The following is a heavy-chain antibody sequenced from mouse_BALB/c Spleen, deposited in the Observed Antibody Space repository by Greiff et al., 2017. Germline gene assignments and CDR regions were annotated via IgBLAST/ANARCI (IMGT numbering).Heavy chain of an antibody. CDR3: AVTTASAWFAY. CDR1: GYAFSSSW. D-gene: IGHD1-2*01. CDR2: IYPGDGDT. V-gene: IGHV1-82*01. Sequence: VQVVESGPELVKPGASVKISCKASGYAFSSSWMNWVKQRPGQGLEWIGRIYPGDGDTNYNGKFKGKATLTADKSSSTAYMQLSSLTSVDSAVYFCAVTTASAWFAYWGQGTLVTVSA. J-gene: IGHJ3*01.